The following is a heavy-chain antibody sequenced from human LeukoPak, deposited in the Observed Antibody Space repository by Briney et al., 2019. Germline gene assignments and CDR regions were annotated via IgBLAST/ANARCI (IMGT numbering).Heavy chain of an antibody. CDR1: GSTFRIYA. CDR3: AIRTVAGINKFNS. CDR2: ISGSGGGT. D-gene: IGHD1-1*01. Sequence: GGSLRLSCATSGSTFRIYAMTWVRQAPGKGLEWVSAISGSGGGTYYTDSVKGRFTISRDNSNNILFLQMNSGTVYDSSVYFWAIRTVAGINKFNSWGQGTLGTVSS. V-gene: IGHV3-23*01. J-gene: IGHJ4*02.